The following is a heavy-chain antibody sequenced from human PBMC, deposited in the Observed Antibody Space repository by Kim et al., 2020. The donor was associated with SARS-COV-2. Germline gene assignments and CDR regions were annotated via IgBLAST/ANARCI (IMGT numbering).Heavy chain of an antibody. CDR3: ARDRGYGDDTFDY. V-gene: IGHV1-18*01. D-gene: IGHD4-17*01. CDR2: VGAYNGET. J-gene: IGHJ4*02. CDR1: GYTFTSYG. Sequence: ASVKVSCKASGYTFTSYGIRWVRQAPGQGIEWLGWVGAYNGETNYAQNLEGRVTLTTDTSTGTALLELRSLRSDDTAVYFCARDRGYGDDTFDYWGQGTLVPVSS.